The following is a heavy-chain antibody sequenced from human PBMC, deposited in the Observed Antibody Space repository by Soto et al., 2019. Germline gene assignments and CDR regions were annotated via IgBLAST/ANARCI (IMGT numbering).Heavy chain of an antibody. J-gene: IGHJ4*02. Sequence: GGSLRLSCAASGFTFSSYAMHWVRQAPGKGLEWVAVISYDGSNKYYADSVKGRFTISRDNSKNTLYLQMNSLRAEDTAVYYCASLSSSSGFDYWGQGTLVTVSS. CDR1: GFTFSSYA. V-gene: IGHV3-30-3*01. CDR3: ASLSSSSGFDY. D-gene: IGHD6-6*01. CDR2: ISYDGSNK.